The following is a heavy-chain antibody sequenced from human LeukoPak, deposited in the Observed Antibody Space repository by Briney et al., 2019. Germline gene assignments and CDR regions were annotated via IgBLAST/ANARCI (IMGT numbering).Heavy chain of an antibody. D-gene: IGHD3-9*01. J-gene: IGHJ4*02. Sequence: SVTLSLTCTVSGGSIFSSDSFWGWIRQPPGKGLEWIGTISYRGSAYHNPSLKSRVTLSKDTSKNHFSLKLSSVTVADVAVYYCARARYFDYWGQGTLVTVSS. CDR2: ISYRGSA. CDR1: GGSIFSSDSF. CDR3: ARARYFDY. V-gene: IGHV4-39*02.